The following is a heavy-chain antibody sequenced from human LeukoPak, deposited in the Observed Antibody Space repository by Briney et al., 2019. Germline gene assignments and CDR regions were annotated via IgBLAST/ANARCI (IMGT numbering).Heavy chain of an antibody. Sequence: GGSLSLSCAASGFTFSSYAMSWVRQAPGKGLEWVSAISGSGGSTYYADSVKGRFTISRDNSKNTLYLQMNSLRTEDTAVYYCAKSRRVVAATYYYWGQGTLVTVSS. CDR1: GFTFSSYA. J-gene: IGHJ4*02. CDR3: AKSRRVVAATYYY. D-gene: IGHD2-15*01. V-gene: IGHV3-23*01. CDR2: ISGSGGST.